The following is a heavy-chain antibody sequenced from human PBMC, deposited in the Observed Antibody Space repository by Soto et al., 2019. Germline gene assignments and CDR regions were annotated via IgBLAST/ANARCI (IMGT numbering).Heavy chain of an antibody. CDR1: GGTFSSYA. Sequence: GASVKVSCKASGGTFSSYAISWVRQAPGQGLEWMGGIIPIFGTANYAQKFQGRVTITADESTSTAYMELSSLRSEDTAVYYCARLKDSIVYCGGDCYSNWGQGNLVTVSS. CDR3: ARLKDSIVYCGGDCYSN. CDR2: IIPIFGTA. J-gene: IGHJ4*02. D-gene: IGHD2-21*02. V-gene: IGHV1-69*13.